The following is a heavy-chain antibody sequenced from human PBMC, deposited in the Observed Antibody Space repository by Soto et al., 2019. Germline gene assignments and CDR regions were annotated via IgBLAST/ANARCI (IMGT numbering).Heavy chain of an antibody. CDR3: ARETIGDDYYYMDV. V-gene: IGHV3-74*01. CDR2: INSDGSST. CDR1: GFTFSSYW. D-gene: IGHD3-3*01. J-gene: IGHJ6*03. Sequence: GGSLRLSCAASGFTFSSYWMHWVRQAPGKGLVWVSRINSDGSSTSYADSVKGRFTISRDNAKNTLYLQMNSLRAEDTAVYYCARETIGDDYYYMDVWGKGTTVTVSS.